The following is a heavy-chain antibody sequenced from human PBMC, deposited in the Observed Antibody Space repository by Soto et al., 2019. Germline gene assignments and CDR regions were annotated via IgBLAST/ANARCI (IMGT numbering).Heavy chain of an antibody. CDR1: GFTFSSYA. J-gene: IGHJ4*02. D-gene: IGHD3-3*01. V-gene: IGHV3-23*01. Sequence: GGSLRLSCAASGFTFSSYAMSWVRQAPGKGLEWVSAISGSGGSTYYADSVKGRFTISRDNSKNTLYLQMNSLRAEDTAVYYCAKDPAYDFWSGYTVYFDYWGQGTLVTVSS. CDR3: AKDPAYDFWSGYTVYFDY. CDR2: ISGSGGST.